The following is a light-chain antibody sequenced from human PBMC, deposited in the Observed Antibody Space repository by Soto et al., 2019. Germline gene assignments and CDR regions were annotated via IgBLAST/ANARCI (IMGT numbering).Light chain of an antibody. J-gene: IGKJ5*01. V-gene: IGKV3-20*01. CDR2: GAS. Sequence: EIVLTQSPGTLSLSPGDRATLSCRASQTITRSSLAWYQQKPGQAPRLLIYGASSRATGIPDRFSGSGSGTDFTLTISRLEPEDFAVYYCQQYGSSPGTFGQGTRLEIK. CDR3: QQYGSSPGT. CDR1: QTITRSS.